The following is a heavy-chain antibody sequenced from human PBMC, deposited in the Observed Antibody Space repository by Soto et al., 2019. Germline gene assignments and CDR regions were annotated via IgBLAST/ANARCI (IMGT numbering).Heavy chain of an antibody. J-gene: IGHJ4*02. CDR2: ISSSSSTI. Sequence: PGGSLRLSCAASGFTFSSYSMNWVRQAPGKGLEWVSYISSSSSTIYYADSVKGRFTISRDNAKNSLYLQMNSLRAEDTAVYYCARASGTTVSPAGVNYWGQGTLVTVSS. D-gene: IGHD4-17*01. V-gene: IGHV3-48*01. CDR1: GFTFSSYS. CDR3: ARASGTTVSPAGVNY.